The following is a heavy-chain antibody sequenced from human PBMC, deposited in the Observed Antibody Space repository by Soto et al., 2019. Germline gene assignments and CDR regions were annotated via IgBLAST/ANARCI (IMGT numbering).Heavy chain of an antibody. V-gene: IGHV4-59*08. CDR3: ARAKAPLYSSSWYWFDP. CDR1: GGSSSSYY. CDR2: IYYSGST. Sequence: SETLSLICTVSGGSSSSYYWSWIRQPPGKGLEWIGYIYYSGSTNYNPSLKSRVTISVDTSKNQFSLKLSSVTAADTAVYYCARAKAPLYSSSWYWFDPWGQGTLVTVS. D-gene: IGHD6-13*01. J-gene: IGHJ5*02.